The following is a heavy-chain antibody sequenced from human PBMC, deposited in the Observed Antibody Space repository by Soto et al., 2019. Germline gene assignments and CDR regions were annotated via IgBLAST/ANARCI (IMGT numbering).Heavy chain of an antibody. CDR3: AREAAGILNWFDP. CDR2: IYHSGST. D-gene: IGHD6-25*01. Sequence: QVQLQESGPGLVKPSQTLSLTCTVSGGSISSGGYYWSWIRQYPGKGLEWIGYIYHSGSTYYNPSLKSRVTISVDTSKNQFSLKLSSVTVADTAVYYCAREAAGILNWFDPWGQGTLVTVAS. CDR1: GGSISSGGYY. J-gene: IGHJ5*02. V-gene: IGHV4-31*03.